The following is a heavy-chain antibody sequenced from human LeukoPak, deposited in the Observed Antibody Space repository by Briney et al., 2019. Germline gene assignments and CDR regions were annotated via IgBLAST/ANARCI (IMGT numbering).Heavy chain of an antibody. CDR3: AKDGNTYYYDSSGHFDY. CDR2: ISYDGSNK. Sequence: GRSLRLSCAASGFTFSSYGMHWVRQAPGKGLEWVAVISYDGSNKYYADSVKGRFTISRDNSKNTLYLQMNSLRAEDTAVYYCAKDGNTYYYDSSGHFDYWGQGTLVTVSS. CDR1: GFTFSSYG. V-gene: IGHV3-30*18. J-gene: IGHJ4*02. D-gene: IGHD3-22*01.